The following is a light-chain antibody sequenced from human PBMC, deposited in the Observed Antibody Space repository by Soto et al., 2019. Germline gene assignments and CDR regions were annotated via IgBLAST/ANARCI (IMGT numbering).Light chain of an antibody. CDR2: GAS. J-gene: IGKJ1*01. Sequence: EIVMTQPPDTLSVSPGERATLSCTASQSVGSKLAWYHHRPGQAPRLLIHGASMRATGIPSRVSGSGSGTEFTLTINSLQSDDFGVYYCQQYHNWPPAWTFGQGTKVDIK. CDR3: QQYHNWPPAWT. CDR1: QSVGSK. V-gene: IGKV3-15*01.